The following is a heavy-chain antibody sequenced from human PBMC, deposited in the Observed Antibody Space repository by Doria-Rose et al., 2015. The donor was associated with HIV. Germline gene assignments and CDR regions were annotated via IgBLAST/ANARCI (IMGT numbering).Heavy chain of an antibody. CDR1: GVSLSSPGMG. CDR3: ARIKSSRWYHKYYFDF. D-gene: IGHD6-13*01. V-gene: IGHV2-26*01. J-gene: IGHJ4*02. CDR2: IFSYDER. Sequence: ESGPVLVKPTETLTLTCTVSGVSLSSPGMGVSWICQPPGKALEWLANIFSYDERSYKASLKSRLTISRGTSKSQVVLTMTDMDPVDTATYYCARIKSSRWYHKYYFDFWGQGTLVIVSA.